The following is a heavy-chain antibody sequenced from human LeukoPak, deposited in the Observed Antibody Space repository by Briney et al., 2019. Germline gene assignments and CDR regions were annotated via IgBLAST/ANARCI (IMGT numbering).Heavy chain of an antibody. Sequence: SETLSLTCAVYGGSFSGYYWSWIRQPPGKGLEWIGEINHSGSTSYNPSLKSRVTISVDTPKNQFSLKLSSVTAADTAVYFCARGPWEYSSGDSWGQGTLVTVSS. CDR3: ARGPWEYSSGDS. D-gene: IGHD6-19*01. J-gene: IGHJ4*02. CDR1: GGSFSGYY. CDR2: INHSGST. V-gene: IGHV4-34*01.